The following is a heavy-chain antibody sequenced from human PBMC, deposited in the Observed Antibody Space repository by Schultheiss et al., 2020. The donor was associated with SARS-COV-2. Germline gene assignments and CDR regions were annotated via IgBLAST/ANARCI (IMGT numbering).Heavy chain of an antibody. CDR2: ISAFNGNT. Sequence: SVKVSCKASGGTFSSYGISWVRQAPGQGLEWMGWISAFNGNTNYAQKFQGRVTITADKSTSTAYMELSSLRSEDTAVYYCARGVLRFLEWSRGNNWFDPWGQGTLVTVSS. CDR1: GGTFSSYG. CDR3: ARGVLRFLEWSRGNNWFDP. D-gene: IGHD3-3*01. V-gene: IGHV1-69*10. J-gene: IGHJ5*02.